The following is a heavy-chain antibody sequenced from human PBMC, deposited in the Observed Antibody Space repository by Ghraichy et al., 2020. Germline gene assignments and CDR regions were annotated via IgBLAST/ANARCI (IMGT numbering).Heavy chain of an antibody. CDR2: VEWDDDK. CDR1: GFSLSTSGMC. J-gene: IGHJ4*02. CDR3: ARSRGGYSYGYAPPDY. V-gene: IGHV2-70*01. Sequence: SGPTLVKPTQTLTLTCTFSGFSLSTSGMCVSWIRQPPGKALEWLALVEWDDDKYYSTSLKTRLTISKDTPKNQVVLTMTNMEPVDPATYYCARSRGGYSYGYAPPDYWGQGILVTVSS. D-gene: IGHD5-18*01.